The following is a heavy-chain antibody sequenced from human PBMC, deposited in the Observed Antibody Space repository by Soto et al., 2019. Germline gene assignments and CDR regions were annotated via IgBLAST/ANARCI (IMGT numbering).Heavy chain of an antibody. CDR1: GYTFTGYY. CDR2: INPSSGGT. Sequence: GASVKVSCKASGYTFTGYYMHWVRQAPGQGLEWMGWINPSSGGTNYAQKFQGRVTMTRDTSISTAYMELSRLRSDDTAVYYCARGGVQLWLYVYWGQGTLVTVSS. V-gene: IGHV1-2*02. CDR3: ARGGVQLWLYVY. D-gene: IGHD5-18*01. J-gene: IGHJ4*02.